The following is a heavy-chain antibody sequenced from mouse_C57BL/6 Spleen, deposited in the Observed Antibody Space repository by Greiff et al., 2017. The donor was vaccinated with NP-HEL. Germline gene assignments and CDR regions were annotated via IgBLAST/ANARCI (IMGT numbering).Heavy chain of an antibody. CDR3: VRQVGLYYFDY. V-gene: IGHV10-1*01. D-gene: IGHD4-1*01. Sequence: EVQLVESGGGLVQPKGSLKLSCAASGFSFNTYAMNWVRQAPGKGLEWVARIRSKSNNYATYYADSVKDRFTISRDDSESMLYLQMNNLKTEDTAMYYCVRQVGLYYFDYWGQGTTLTVSS. J-gene: IGHJ2*01. CDR1: GFSFNTYA. CDR2: IRSKSNNYAT.